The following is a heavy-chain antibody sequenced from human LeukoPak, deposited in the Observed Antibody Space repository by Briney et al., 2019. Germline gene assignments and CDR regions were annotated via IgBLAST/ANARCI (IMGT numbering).Heavy chain of an antibody. CDR1: GFTFSSYS. J-gene: IGHJ4*02. CDR2: ISSGSITI. V-gene: IGHV3-48*02. CDR3: ARDSHFQTSSGYSFDF. Sequence: GGSLRLSCAASGFTFSSYSMHWVRQAPGKGLEWVSYISSGSITIYYADSVKGRFTISRDNAKNSLYLQMNSLRDEDTAVYYCARDSHFQTSSGYSFDFWGQGTLVTVSS. D-gene: IGHD3-22*01.